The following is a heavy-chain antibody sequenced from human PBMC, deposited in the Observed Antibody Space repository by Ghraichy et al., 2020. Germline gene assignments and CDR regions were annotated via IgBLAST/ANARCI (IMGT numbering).Heavy chain of an antibody. CDR1: GGSISSGGYY. V-gene: IGHV4-31*03. J-gene: IGHJ4*02. CDR3: ARVTGHVWGSYRFPNYFDY. D-gene: IGHD3-16*02. CDR2: IYYSGST. Sequence: SETLSLTCTVSGGSISSGGYYWSWIRQHPGKGLEWIGYIYYSGSTYYNPSLKSRVTISVDTSKNQFSLKLSSVTAADTAVYYCARVTGHVWGSYRFPNYFDYWGQGSLFTVSS.